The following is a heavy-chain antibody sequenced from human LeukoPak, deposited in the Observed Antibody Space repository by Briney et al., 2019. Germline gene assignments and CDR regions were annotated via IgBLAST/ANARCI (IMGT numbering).Heavy chain of an antibody. Sequence: GGSLRLSCAASGFTFSSYSMNWVRQAPGKGLEWVANIKQDGSEKYYVDSVKGRFTISRDNAKNSLYLQMNSLRAEDTAVYYCARALYTSGWYPDYFDFWGQGTLVTVSS. D-gene: IGHD6-19*01. CDR1: GFTFSSYS. CDR2: IKQDGSEK. J-gene: IGHJ4*02. CDR3: ARALYTSGWYPDYFDF. V-gene: IGHV3-7*04.